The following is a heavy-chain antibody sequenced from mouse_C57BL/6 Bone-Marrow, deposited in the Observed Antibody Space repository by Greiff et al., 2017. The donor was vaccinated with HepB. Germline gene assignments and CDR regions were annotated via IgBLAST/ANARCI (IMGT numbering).Heavy chain of an antibody. CDR2: IDPSDSYT. J-gene: IGHJ3*01. Sequence: QVQLKQPGAELVMPGASVKLSCKASGYTFTSYWMHWVKQRPGQGLEWIGEIDPSDSYTNYNQKFKGKSTLTVDKSSSTAYMQLSSLTSEDSAVYYCARSGIYYDYEGFAYWGQGTLVTVSA. CDR3: ARSGIYYDYEGFAY. V-gene: IGHV1-69*01. CDR1: GYTFTSYW. D-gene: IGHD2-4*01.